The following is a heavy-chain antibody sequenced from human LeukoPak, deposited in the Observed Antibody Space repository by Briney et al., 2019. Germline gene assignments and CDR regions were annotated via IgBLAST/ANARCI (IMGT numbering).Heavy chain of an antibody. J-gene: IGHJ3*02. CDR1: GYTFTGYY. Sequence: ASVKVSCKASGYTFTGYYMHWVRQAPGQGLEWMGWMNPNSGNTGYAQKFQGRVTMTRNTSISTAYMELSSLRSEDTAVYYCARARSSYGYGDAFDIWGQGTMVTVSS. CDR3: ARARSSYGYGDAFDI. V-gene: IGHV1-8*02. D-gene: IGHD5-18*01. CDR2: MNPNSGNT.